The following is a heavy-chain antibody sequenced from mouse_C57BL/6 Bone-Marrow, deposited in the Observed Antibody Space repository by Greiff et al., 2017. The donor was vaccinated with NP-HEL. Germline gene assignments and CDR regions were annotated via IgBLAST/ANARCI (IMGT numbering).Heavy chain of an antibody. J-gene: IGHJ3*01. CDR1: GYAFTNYL. D-gene: IGHD2-4*01. CDR3: ARSSMITTWEFAY. V-gene: IGHV1-54*01. CDR2: INPGSGGT. Sequence: QVHVKQSGAELVRPGTSVKVSCKASGYAFTNYLIEWVKQRPGQGLEWIGVINPGSGGTNYNEKFKGKATLTADKSSSTAYMQLSSLTSEDSAVYFCARSSMITTWEFAYWGQGTLVTVSA.